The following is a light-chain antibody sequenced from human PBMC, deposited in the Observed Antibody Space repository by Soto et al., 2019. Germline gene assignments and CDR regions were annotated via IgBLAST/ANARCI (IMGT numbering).Light chain of an antibody. J-gene: IGLJ1*01. CDR1: SSDVGGYNY. Sequence: QSALTQPASVSGSPGQSITISCTGTSSDVGGYNYVSWYQQHPGKAPKLTIYDVSNRPSGVSYRFSGSKSGNTASLTISGLQAEDEADYYCSSFTSSSTLVVFGTGTKLTVL. CDR3: SSFTSSSTLVV. V-gene: IGLV2-14*03. CDR2: DVS.